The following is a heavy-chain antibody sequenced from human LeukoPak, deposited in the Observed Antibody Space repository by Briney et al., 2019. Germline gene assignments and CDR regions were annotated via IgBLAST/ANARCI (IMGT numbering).Heavy chain of an antibody. CDR2: MYTSGST. CDR1: GGSISSYY. CDR3: ARDAWGSTYGSGYAFDI. J-gene: IGHJ3*02. V-gene: IGHV4-4*07. D-gene: IGHD3-10*01. Sequence: SETLSLTCTVSGGSISSYYWSWIRQPAGKGLEWIGRMYTSGSTNYNPSLKSRVTMSVDTSKNQFSLKLSSVTAADTAVYYCARDAWGSTYGSGYAFDIWGQGTMVTVSS.